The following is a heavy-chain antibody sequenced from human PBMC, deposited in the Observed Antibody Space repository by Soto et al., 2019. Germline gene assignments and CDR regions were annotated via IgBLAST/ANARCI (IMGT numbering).Heavy chain of an antibody. J-gene: IGHJ4*02. CDR1: XFXXXXYG. CDR2: ISYDGSNK. V-gene: IGHV3-30*03. CDR3: XXSYXLXGXXANFDY. Sequence: QVQLVESGGGVVQPGRSLRLSCAXXXFXXXXYGMHXVRXAPGXGLEWVAVISYDGSNKYYADSVKGRFTISRDNSKNTLYLQMNSLRAEDTAVYYXXXSYXLXGXXANFDYWGQGTLVTVSS. D-gene: IGHD2-8*01.